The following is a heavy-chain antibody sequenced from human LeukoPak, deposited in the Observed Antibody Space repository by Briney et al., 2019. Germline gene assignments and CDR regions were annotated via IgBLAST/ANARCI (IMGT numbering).Heavy chain of an antibody. J-gene: IGHJ4*02. CDR3: ARAAKSSRYDSSGYYSAFDC. D-gene: IGHD3-22*01. V-gene: IGHV1-69*13. CDR1: GGTFSSYA. CDR2: IIPIFGTA. Sequence: ASVKVSCKASGGTFSSYAISWVRQAPGQGLEWMGGIIPIFGTANYAQKFQDRVTITADESTSTAYMELTSLRSEDTAVYYCARAAKSSRYDSSGYYSAFDCWGQGTLVTVSS.